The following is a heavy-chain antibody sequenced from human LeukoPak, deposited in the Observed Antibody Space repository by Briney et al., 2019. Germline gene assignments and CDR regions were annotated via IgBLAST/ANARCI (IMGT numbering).Heavy chain of an antibody. J-gene: IGHJ4*02. CDR3: ARRLGRSFDY. V-gene: IGHV1-3*04. CDR1: GYTFTNYA. D-gene: IGHD2-21*01. CDR2: INIGNGNT. Sequence: ASVKVSCKASGYTFTNYAMQWVRQAPGQRLEWMGWINIGNGNTKYSQNFQGRLTISRDTSATTAYMDLSSLRSEDTAVFYCARRLGRSFDYWGQGTLVTVSS.